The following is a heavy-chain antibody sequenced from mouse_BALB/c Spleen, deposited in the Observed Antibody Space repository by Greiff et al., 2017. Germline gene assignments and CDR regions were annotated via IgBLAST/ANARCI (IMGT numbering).Heavy chain of an antibody. J-gene: IGHJ4*01. Sequence: EVQVVESGGGLVQPGGSRKLSCAASGFTFSSFGMHWVRQAPEKGLEWVAYISSGSSTIYYADTVKGRFTISRDNPKNTLFLQMTSLRSEDTAMYYCARSNYGNYPYAMDYWGQGTSVTVSS. D-gene: IGHD2-1*01. V-gene: IGHV5-17*02. CDR1: GFTFSSFG. CDR2: ISSGSSTI. CDR3: ARSNYGNYPYAMDY.